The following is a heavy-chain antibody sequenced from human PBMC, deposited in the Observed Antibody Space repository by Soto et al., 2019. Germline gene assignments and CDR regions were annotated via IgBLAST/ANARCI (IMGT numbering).Heavy chain of an antibody. V-gene: IGHV4-59*08. CDR1: GSSLSGHY. Sequence: PSETLSLTCTVSGSSLSGHYWSWMRQPPGKGLECIGYIYYSGSTYYNPSLKSRVTISVDTSKNQFSLKLSSVTAADTAVYYCARSVDFWSGYCWFDPWGQGTLVTVSS. J-gene: IGHJ5*02. CDR2: IYYSGST. CDR3: ARSVDFWSGYCWFDP. D-gene: IGHD3-3*01.